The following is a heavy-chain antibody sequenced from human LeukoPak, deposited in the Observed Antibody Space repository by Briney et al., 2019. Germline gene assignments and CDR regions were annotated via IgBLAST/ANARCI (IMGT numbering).Heavy chain of an antibody. CDR3: ARDLGIAAAGTGELDV. J-gene: IGHJ6*02. V-gene: IGHV3-23*01. D-gene: IGHD6-13*01. Sequence: GGSLRLSCAAPGFDFSNQAMCWVRQAPGEGLEWVSGISGGGGATYSADSVKGRFTISRDNAKNSLYLQMNSLRAEDTAVYYCARDLGIAAAGTGELDVWGQGTTVTVSS. CDR1: GFDFSNQA. CDR2: ISGGGGAT.